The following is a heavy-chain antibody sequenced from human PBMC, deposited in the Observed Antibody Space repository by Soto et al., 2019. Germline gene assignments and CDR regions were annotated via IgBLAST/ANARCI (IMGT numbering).Heavy chain of an antibody. CDR3: ARDYFGSGSHYIFDI. D-gene: IGHD3-10*01. CDR1: GYTFSRYG. V-gene: IGHV1-18*01. J-gene: IGHJ3*02. CDR2: ISPLNGNT. Sequence: QVQLVQSGAEVKKPGASVKVSCKASGYTFSRYGITWIRQAPGQGPEWVGWISPLNGNTNYRQSLQGRVTMNTDTSTSTAYMELRSLRSSDTAVYFCARDYFGSGSHYIFDIWGQGTMVTVSS.